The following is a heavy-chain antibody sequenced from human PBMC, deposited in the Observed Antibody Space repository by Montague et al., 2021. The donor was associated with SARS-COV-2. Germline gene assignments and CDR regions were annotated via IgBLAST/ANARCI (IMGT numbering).Heavy chain of an antibody. CDR3: ARGQNFGSGNSCNFDH. J-gene: IGHJ4*02. CDR1: GDSVSSNSAA. CDR2: TYYRSKWST. V-gene: IGHV6-1*01. D-gene: IGHD3-10*01. Sequence: CAISGDSVSSNSAAWNRIRQSPSRGLEWLGRTYYRSKWSTNYAVSVQSRITVNPDTSKNHFSLQLNSVTPEDTAVYYCARGQNFGSGNSCNFDHWGQGTLVTVSS.